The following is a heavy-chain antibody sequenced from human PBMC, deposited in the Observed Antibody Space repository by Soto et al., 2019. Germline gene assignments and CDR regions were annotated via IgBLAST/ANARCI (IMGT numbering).Heavy chain of an antibody. Sequence: ASVKVSCKASGYTFTSYGISWVRQAPGQGLEWMGWISAYNGNTNYAQKLQGRVTMTTDTSTSTAYMELRSLRSEDTAVYYCARMLYSGPAPFDFWCQGTLVTVSS. J-gene: IGHJ4*02. CDR1: GYTFTSYG. V-gene: IGHV1-18*01. CDR2: ISAYNGNT. CDR3: ARMLYSGPAPFDF. D-gene: IGHD5-12*01.